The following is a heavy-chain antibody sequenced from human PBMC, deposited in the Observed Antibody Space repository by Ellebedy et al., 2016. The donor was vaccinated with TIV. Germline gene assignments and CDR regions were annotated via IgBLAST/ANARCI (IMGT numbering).Heavy chain of an antibody. Sequence: AASVKVSCKASGYTFTSYYIHWVRQAPGQGLEWMGIINPTGGSTNYEQKFQGRVTMTEDTSTDTAYMDLSSLRSEDTAVYYCATVFDGYRGLDYWGQGTLVTVSS. J-gene: IGHJ4*02. CDR3: ATVFDGYRGLDY. CDR1: GYTFTSYY. V-gene: IGHV1-46*01. CDR2: INPTGGST. D-gene: IGHD5-24*01.